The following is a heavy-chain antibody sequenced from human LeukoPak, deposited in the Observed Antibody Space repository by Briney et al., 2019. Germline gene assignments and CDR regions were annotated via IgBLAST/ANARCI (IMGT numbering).Heavy chain of an antibody. J-gene: IGHJ3*02. CDR1: GFIFNNYW. Sequence: GGSLRLSCVVSGFIFNNYWMHWVRQAPGKGLVWVSRINSDGSIINYADSVKGRFTISRDNSKNTLYLQMNSLRAEDTAVYYCARDGFGVVIALGAFDIWGQGTMVTVSS. CDR3: ARDGFGVVIALGAFDI. CDR2: INSDGSII. V-gene: IGHV3-74*01. D-gene: IGHD3-3*01.